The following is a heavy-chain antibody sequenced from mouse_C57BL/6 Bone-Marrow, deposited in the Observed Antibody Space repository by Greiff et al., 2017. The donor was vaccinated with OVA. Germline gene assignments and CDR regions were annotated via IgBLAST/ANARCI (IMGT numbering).Heavy chain of an antibody. D-gene: IGHD2-4*01. J-gene: IGHJ4*01. CDR3: ARQDDYDEYYYAMDY. V-gene: IGHV5-6*01. CDR1: GFTFSSYG. CDR2: ISSGGSYT. Sequence: EVKVVESGGDLVKPGGSLKLSCAASGFTFSSYGMSWVRQTPDKRLEWVATISSGGSYTYYPDSVKGRFTISRDNAKNTLYLQMSSLKSEDTAMYYCARQDDYDEYYYAMDYWGQGTSVTVSS.